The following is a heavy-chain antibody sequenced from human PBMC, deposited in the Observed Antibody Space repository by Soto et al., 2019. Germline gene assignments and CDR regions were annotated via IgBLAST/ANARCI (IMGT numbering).Heavy chain of an antibody. D-gene: IGHD6-19*01. V-gene: IGHV1-18*04. CDR1: GYTFTSYG. J-gene: IGHJ5*02. Sequence: QVQLVQSGAEVKKPGASVKVSCKASGYTFTSYGISWVRQAPGQGLEWMGWISAYNGNTNYAQKLQGRVTMTTDTCAREAYMERRSLRSDDTAVYYCARGQSSGWYGWNNWIDPWGQGTLVTVSS. CDR3: ARGQSSGWYGWNNWIDP. CDR2: ISAYNGNT.